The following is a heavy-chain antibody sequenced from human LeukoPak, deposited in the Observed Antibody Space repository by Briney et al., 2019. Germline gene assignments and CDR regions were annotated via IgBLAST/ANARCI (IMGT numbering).Heavy chain of an antibody. Sequence: PGGSLRLSCAASGFTGSNNYVSWVRQAPGMGLEWVSAIHSSGATCYADSVKGRFTISRDTSKNTLYLQISSLRVEDTAVYYCAKKELLDYYYYGMDVWGQGTTVTVSS. CDR3: AKKELLDYYYYGMDV. CDR2: IHSSGAT. V-gene: IGHV3-53*01. J-gene: IGHJ6*02. D-gene: IGHD1-26*01. CDR1: GFTGSNNY.